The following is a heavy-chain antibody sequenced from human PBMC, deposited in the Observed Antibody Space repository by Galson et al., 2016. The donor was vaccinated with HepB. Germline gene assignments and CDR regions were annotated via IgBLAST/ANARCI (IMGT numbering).Heavy chain of an antibody. J-gene: IGHJ4*02. CDR1: GFTFSTNW. V-gene: IGHV3-7*02. D-gene: IGHD1/OR15-1a*01. CDR2: IKEAGSEK. Sequence: SLRLSCAGSGFTFSTNWMSWVRQAPGKGLEWVANIKEAGSEKYYVDSVKGRFTISRDNAKNSLFLQMNSLRAEDTAVYYCATHPEHPHGSSGGQGTLVSVSS. CDR3: ATHPEHPHGSS.